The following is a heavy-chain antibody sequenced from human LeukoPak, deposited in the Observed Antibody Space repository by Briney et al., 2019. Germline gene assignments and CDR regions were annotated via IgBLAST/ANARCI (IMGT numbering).Heavy chain of an antibody. CDR2: INEDGSAS. CDR3: AAAPNENFFDF. D-gene: IGHD2-15*01. J-gene: IGHJ4*02. CDR1: GFSFRSYW. Sequence: GGSLRLSCSASGFSFRSYWISWVRQAPGMGLEWVANINEDGSASDYGVSVKGRFTISRDNAKNSLYLQMNSLRAEDTAVYFCAAAPNENFFDFWGQGTLVTVSS. V-gene: IGHV3-7*01.